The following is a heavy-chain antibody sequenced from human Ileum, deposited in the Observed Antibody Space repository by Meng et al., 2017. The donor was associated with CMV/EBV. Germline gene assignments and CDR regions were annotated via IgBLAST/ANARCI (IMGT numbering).Heavy chain of an antibody. J-gene: IGHJ4*02. CDR2: IYWDDTK. CDR1: GFSLSTNGVG. V-gene: IGHV2-5*02. D-gene: IGHD6-19*01. Sequence: TPLTASGPPLLKPTQPLTLTCTFSGFSLSTNGVGVGWIRQPPGKALEWLALIYWDDTKRYSPSLKSRLTTSKDTSKNQVVLTMTNTDTVDTATYYCANRRGSGWYETYFDSWGQGTLVTVSS. CDR3: ANRRGSGWYETYFDS.